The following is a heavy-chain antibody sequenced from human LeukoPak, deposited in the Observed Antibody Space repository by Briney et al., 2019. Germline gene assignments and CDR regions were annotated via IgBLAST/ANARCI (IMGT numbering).Heavy chain of an antibody. V-gene: IGHV3-7*01. J-gene: IGHJ6*02. D-gene: IGHD4-17*01. Sequence: GGSLRLSCAASGFTFSSYWMSWVRQAPGKGLEWVANIKQDGSEKSYVDSVRGRFTISRDNAKNSLYLQMDSLRAEDTAVYYCATRGFYGDYGVNNYYGMDVWGQGTTVTVSS. CDR3: ATRGFYGDYGVNNYYGMDV. CDR1: GFTFSSYW. CDR2: IKQDGSEK.